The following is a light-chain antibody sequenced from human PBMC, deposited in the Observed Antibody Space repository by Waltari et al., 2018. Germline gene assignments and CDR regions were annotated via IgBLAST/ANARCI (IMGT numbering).Light chain of an antibody. CDR3: QQYYDYQRS. Sequence: AIRMTQSPSSLSASTGDRVTITFRASQSVRTYLAWYQQKPGKAPKLLIYAASTLQRGVPLRFIGSGSGTDFTLSISCLQSEDFATYYCQQYYDYQRSFGQGTKVEIK. CDR1: QSVRTY. CDR2: AAS. J-gene: IGKJ1*01. V-gene: IGKV1-8*01.